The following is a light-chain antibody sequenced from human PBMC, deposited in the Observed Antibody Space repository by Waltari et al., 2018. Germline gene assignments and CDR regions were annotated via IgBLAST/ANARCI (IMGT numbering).Light chain of an antibody. Sequence: EVVVTQSPLSLPVTLGQAASISCRSSQSLVHRDGNTHLTWFQQRPGQSPRRLIYRVSKRDSGVPYRFSGSGSGTDFTLKISRVEAEDLGVYYCMQGTHLPYTFGQGTKLDI. CDR3: MQGTHLPYT. CDR1: QSLVHRDGNTH. J-gene: IGKJ2*01. V-gene: IGKV2-30*02. CDR2: RVS.